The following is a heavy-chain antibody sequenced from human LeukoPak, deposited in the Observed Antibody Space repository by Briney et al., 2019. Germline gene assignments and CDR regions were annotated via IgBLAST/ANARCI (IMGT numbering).Heavy chain of an antibody. CDR3: AKAYYDSVYVYFDY. Sequence: PGGSLRSSCAASGFTFSSYAMSWVRQAPGKGLEWVSAISGSGGSTYYADSVKGRFTISRDNSKNTLYLQMNSLRAEDTAVYYCAKAYYDSVYVYFDYWGQGTLVTVSS. CDR1: GFTFSSYA. D-gene: IGHD2-8*01. V-gene: IGHV3-23*01. CDR2: ISGSGGST. J-gene: IGHJ4*02.